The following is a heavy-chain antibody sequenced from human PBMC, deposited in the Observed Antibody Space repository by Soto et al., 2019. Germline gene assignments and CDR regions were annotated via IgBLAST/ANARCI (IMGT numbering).Heavy chain of an antibody. J-gene: IGHJ5*02. V-gene: IGHV1-69*08. CDR2: IIPIVGIV. CDR1: GGTFGSYT. Sequence: QVQLVQSGAEVKKPGSSVKVSCKASGGTFGSYTINWVRQAPGQGLEWMGRIIPIVGIVNYAQKLKGRVTITADKSTSTAYMELSSLRSEDTAMYYCARELGQSGRVLPAPNWFDPWGQGTLVTVSS. D-gene: IGHD2-2*01. CDR3: ARELGQSGRVLPAPNWFDP.